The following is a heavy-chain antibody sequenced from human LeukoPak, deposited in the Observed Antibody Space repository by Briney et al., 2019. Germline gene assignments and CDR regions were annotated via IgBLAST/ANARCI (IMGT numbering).Heavy chain of an antibody. CDR3: ARGLMSYDFWSGYYNLDY. D-gene: IGHD3-3*01. Sequence: GGSLRLSCAASGFTFSSYSMNWVRQAPGKGLEWVSSISSSSSYIYYADSVKGRSTISRDNAKNSLYLQMNSLRAEDTAVYYCARGLMSYDFWSGYYNLDYWGQGTLVTVSS. V-gene: IGHV3-21*01. CDR1: GFTFSSYS. CDR2: ISSSSSYI. J-gene: IGHJ4*02.